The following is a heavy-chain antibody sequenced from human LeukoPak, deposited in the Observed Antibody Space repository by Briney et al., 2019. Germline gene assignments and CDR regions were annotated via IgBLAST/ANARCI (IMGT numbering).Heavy chain of an antibody. CDR3: AREVVVVTASNWFDP. V-gene: IGHV1-24*01. Sequence: ASVKVSCKVSGYTLTELSMHWVRQAPGKGLEWMGGFEPEDGETIYAQRFQGRVTMTEDTSTDTAYMELSSLRSEDTAVYYCAREVVVVTASNWFDPWGQGTLVTVSS. D-gene: IGHD2-21*02. J-gene: IGHJ5*02. CDR2: FEPEDGET. CDR1: GYTLTELS.